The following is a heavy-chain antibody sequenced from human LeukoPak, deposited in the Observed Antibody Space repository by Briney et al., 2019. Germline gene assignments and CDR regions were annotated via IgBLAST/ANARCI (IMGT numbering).Heavy chain of an antibody. V-gene: IGHV1-69*04. CDR3: ARGKGGVAVYYYYYMDV. CDR2: IIPILGIA. Sequence: SVKVSCKASGGTFSSYAISWVRQAPGQGLEWMGRIIPILGIANYAQKFQGRVTITTDESTSTAYMELSSLRSEDTAVYYCARGKGGVAVYYYYYMDVWGKGTTVTVSS. D-gene: IGHD3-16*01. J-gene: IGHJ6*03. CDR1: GGTFSSYA.